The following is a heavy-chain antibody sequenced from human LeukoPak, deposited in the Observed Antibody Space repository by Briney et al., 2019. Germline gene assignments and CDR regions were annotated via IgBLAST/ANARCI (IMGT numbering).Heavy chain of an antibody. J-gene: IGHJ4*02. CDR2: IRGSGGST. CDR3: AKDLSMVRGVIITCPDY. D-gene: IGHD3-10*01. Sequence: GGSLRLSCAASGFTFSSYAMSWVRQAPGKGLEWVSAIRGSGGSTYYADSVKGRFTISRDNSKNTLYLQMNSLRAEDTAVYYCAKDLSMVRGVIITCPDYWGQGTLVTVSS. V-gene: IGHV3-23*01. CDR1: GFTFSSYA.